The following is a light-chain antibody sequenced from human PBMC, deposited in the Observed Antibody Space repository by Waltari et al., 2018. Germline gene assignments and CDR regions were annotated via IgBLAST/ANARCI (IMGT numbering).Light chain of an antibody. CDR1: GGSIVNNY. Sequence: NFLLTQPHSVSESPGTTVIISCTRSGGSIVNNYVQCYQHRPGSAPSIVIYEDDQRPSVVPVRFSCSIDSSSNSASLTISGLKTEDEADYYCQSYTSSAVFGGGTKLTV. CDR3: QSYTSSAV. J-gene: IGLJ3*02. V-gene: IGLV6-57*04. CDR2: EDD.